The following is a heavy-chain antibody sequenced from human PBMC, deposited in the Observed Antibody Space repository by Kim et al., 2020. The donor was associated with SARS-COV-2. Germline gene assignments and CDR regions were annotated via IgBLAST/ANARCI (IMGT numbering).Heavy chain of an antibody. J-gene: IGHJ6*02. V-gene: IGHV3-23*01. Sequence: GGSLRLSCAASGFIFSSYAMSWVRQAPGKGLEWVSSISGSGGSTYYADSVKGRFTISRDNSKNTLYLQMNSLRADDTALYYCAKVLWKGRDYYYYYGMDVWGQGTTVTVSS. CDR3: AKVLWKGRDYYYYYGMDV. CDR2: ISGSGGST. D-gene: IGHD1-1*01. CDR1: GFIFSSYA.